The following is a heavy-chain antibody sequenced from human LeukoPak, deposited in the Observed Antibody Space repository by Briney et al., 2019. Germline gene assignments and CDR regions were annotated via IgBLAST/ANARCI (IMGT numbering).Heavy chain of an antibody. CDR3: ARIVGATPGPFDY. CDR2: IYYSGST. Sequence: PSETLSLTCTVSGGSISSSSYYWGWIRQPPGTGLEWIGSIYYSGSTYYNPSLKSRVTISVDTSKNQFSLKLSSVTAADTAVYYCARIVGATPGPFDYWGQGTLVTVSS. CDR1: GGSISSSSYY. D-gene: IGHD1-26*01. J-gene: IGHJ4*02. V-gene: IGHV4-39*01.